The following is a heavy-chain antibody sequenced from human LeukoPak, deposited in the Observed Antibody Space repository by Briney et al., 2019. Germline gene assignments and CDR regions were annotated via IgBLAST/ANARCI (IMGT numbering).Heavy chain of an antibody. D-gene: IGHD3-3*01. Sequence: EGSLRLSCAASGFTFSNAWMSWVRQAPGKGLEWVGRIKSKTDGGTTDYAAPVKGRFTISRDDSKNTLYLQMNSLRTEDTAVYYCTTDSGYYDFWSGYYPKDYWGQGTLVTVSS. CDR2: IKSKTDGGTT. CDR3: TTDSGYYDFWSGYYPKDY. J-gene: IGHJ4*02. V-gene: IGHV3-15*01. CDR1: GFTFSNAW.